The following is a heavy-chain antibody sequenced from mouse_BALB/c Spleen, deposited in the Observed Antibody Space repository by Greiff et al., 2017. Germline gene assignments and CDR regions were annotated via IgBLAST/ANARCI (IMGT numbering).Heavy chain of an antibody. V-gene: IGHV1-14*01. D-gene: IGHD3-2*01. J-gene: IGHJ4*01. CDR1: GYTFTSYV. CDR3: ARDSSGYVSYAMDY. Sequence: VQLKQSGPELVKPGASVKMSCKASGYTFTSYVMHWVKQKPGQGLEWIGYINPYNDGTKYNEKFKGKATLPSDKSSSTAYMELSSLTSEDSAVYYCARDSSGYVSYAMDYWGQGSSVTVSS. CDR2: INPYNDGT.